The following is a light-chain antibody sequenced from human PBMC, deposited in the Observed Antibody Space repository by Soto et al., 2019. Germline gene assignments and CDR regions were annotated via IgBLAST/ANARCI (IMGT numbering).Light chain of an antibody. J-gene: IGKJ4*02. CDR3: ESARIQFT. V-gene: IGKV1-5*01. CDR2: DAC. CDR1: QSISRW. Sequence: IKITQSPSTLSASVGDRVTITCRAGQSISRWLAWYQQKPGKAPKVLNYDACTLESGVPSRFSGSGSGTEFTLTISILPHDDSATYCTESARIQFTFGEGT.